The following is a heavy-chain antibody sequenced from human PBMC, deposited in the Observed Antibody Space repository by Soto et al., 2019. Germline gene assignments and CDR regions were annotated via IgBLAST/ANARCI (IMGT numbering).Heavy chain of an antibody. CDR2: SMRIFGRG. V-gene: IGHV1-69*13. CDR3: ARLQLG. J-gene: IGHJ4*02. CDR1: GGTFSSYA. D-gene: IGHD1-1*01. Sequence: SLKVSCKASGGTFSSYAISWVRQAPGQGLEWMGGSMRIFGRGNYAQKFQGRVTISADESTSTAYMELSSLRSEDTAVYYCARLQLGWSQGALVTVSS.